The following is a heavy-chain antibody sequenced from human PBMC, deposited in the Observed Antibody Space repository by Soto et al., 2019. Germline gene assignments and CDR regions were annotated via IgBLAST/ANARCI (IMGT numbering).Heavy chain of an antibody. CDR2: ISAYNGNT. CDR3: ARVGYYDILTGYYTYYYYGMDV. CDR1: GYTFPSYG. J-gene: IGHJ6*02. V-gene: IGHV1-18*01. Sequence: ASVKVSCKASGYTFPSYGISWVRQAPGQGLEWMGWISAYNGNTNYAQKLQGRVTMTTDTSTSTAYMELRSLRSDDTAVYYCARVGYYDILTGYYTYYYYGMDVWGQGTTVTVSS. D-gene: IGHD3-9*01.